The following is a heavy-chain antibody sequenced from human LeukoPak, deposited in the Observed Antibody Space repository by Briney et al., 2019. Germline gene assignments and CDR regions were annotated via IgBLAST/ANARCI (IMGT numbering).Heavy chain of an antibody. D-gene: IGHD4-17*01. CDR3: ARDSSGDYAVDY. CDR2: IWYDGSNK. Sequence: GGSLRLSCAASGFTFSSYGMHWVRQAPGKALEWVAVIWYDGSNKYYADSVKGRFTISRDNSRNTLYLQMNSLRAEDTAVYYCARDSSGDYAVDYWGQGTLVSVSS. V-gene: IGHV3-33*01. J-gene: IGHJ4*02. CDR1: GFTFSSYG.